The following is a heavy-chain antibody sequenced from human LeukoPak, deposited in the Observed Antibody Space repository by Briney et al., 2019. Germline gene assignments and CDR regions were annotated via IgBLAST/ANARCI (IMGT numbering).Heavy chain of an antibody. CDR2: ISGSGGST. V-gene: IGHV3-23*01. CDR3: ARPGIVGAPGAFDY. Sequence: GGSLRLSCAASGFTFSTYAMSWVRQAPGKGLEWVSAISGSGGSTYYADSVEGRFTISRDNAKNSLYLQMNSLRAEDTAVYYCARPGIVGAPGAFDYWGQGTLVTVSS. CDR1: GFTFSTYA. D-gene: IGHD1-26*01. J-gene: IGHJ4*02.